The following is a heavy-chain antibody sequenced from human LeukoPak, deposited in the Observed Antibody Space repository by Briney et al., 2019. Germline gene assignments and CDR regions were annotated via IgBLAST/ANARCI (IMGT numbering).Heavy chain of an antibody. J-gene: IGHJ3*02. D-gene: IGHD5-12*01. CDR3: ARETLRGYSGYVHAFDI. CDR1: GFTFSRYG. CDR2: IRYDESTK. Sequence: PGGSLRLSCAASGFTFSRYGMHWVRQAPGKGLEWVAFIRYDESTKYYADSVKGRFTVSRDNSKNTLYLQMNSLTADDTAVYYCARETLRGYSGYVHAFDIWGQGTMVTVSS. V-gene: IGHV3-30*02.